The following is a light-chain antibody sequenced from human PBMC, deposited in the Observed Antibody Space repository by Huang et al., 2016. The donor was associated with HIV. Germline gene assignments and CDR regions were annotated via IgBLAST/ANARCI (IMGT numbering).Light chain of an antibody. V-gene: IGKV3-11*01. CDR3: QQRSNWLLT. J-gene: IGKJ4*01. CDR1: QSVSSY. Sequence: EIVLTQSPATLSLSPGERATLSCRASQSVSSYLAWYQQEPGQAPRLLIYDASNSATGITARVSGTRSGTDFTLTISSLEPEDFAVYYCQQRSNWLLTCGGGTKVEIK. CDR2: DAS.